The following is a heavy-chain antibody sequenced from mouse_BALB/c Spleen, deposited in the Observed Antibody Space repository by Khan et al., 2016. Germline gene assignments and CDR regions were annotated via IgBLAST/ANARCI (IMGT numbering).Heavy chain of an antibody. CDR1: GYTFTSYW. V-gene: IGHV1-69*02. CDR3: TRGNYGGAY. D-gene: IGHD1-1*01. CDR2: IYPSDSYT. J-gene: IGHJ3*01. Sequence: QVQLQQSGAELVRPGASVKLSCKASGYTFTSYWINWVKQRPGQGLEWIGNIYPSDSYTNYNQKFKDKATLTVDKSSSTAYMQLSSPTSEDSAVYYCTRGNYGGAYWGQGTLVTVSA.